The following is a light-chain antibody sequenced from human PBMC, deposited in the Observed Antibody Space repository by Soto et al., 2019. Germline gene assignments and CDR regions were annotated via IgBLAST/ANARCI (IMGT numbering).Light chain of an antibody. Sequence: EIVLTQSPGTLSLSPGERATLSCRASQSVSSSYLAWYQQRPGQAPRLLIYGASNRATGIPDRFSSSGSGTDFTISISSLEPADIAAYDCHPYGSSPSWTVGQGTKVEIK. CDR1: QSVSSSY. J-gene: IGKJ1*01. CDR3: HPYGSSPSWT. V-gene: IGKV3-20*01. CDR2: GAS.